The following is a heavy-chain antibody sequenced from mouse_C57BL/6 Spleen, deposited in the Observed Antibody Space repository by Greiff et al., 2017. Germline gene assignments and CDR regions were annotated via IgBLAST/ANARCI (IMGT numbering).Heavy chain of an antibody. Sequence: DVHLVESGPGLVKPSQSLSLTCSVTGYSITSGYYWNWIRQFPGNKLEWMGYISYDGSNNYNPSLKNRISITRDTSKNQFFLKLNSVTTEDTATYYCARAGSIPYAMDYWGQGTSVTVSS. D-gene: IGHD1-1*01. CDR1: GYSITSGYY. V-gene: IGHV3-6*01. CDR2: ISYDGSN. CDR3: ARAGSIPYAMDY. J-gene: IGHJ4*01.